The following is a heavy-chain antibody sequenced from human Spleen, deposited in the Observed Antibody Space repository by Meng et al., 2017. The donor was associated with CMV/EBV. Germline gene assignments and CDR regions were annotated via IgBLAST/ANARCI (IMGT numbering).Heavy chain of an antibody. CDR3: TRFDD. V-gene: IGHV3-30-3*01. J-gene: IGHJ4*02. CDR2: MSYDGTKI. Sequence: GGSLRLSCVASGFSFSTYAMYWVRQAPGKRLEWVALMSYDGTKISYADSVKGRFTISRDNPKNTLYLQMSSLRPDDTAVYFCTRFDDWGQGALVTVSS. CDR1: GFSFSTYA.